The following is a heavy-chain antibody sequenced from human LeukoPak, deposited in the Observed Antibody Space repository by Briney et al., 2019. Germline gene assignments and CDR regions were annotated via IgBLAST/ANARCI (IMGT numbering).Heavy chain of an antibody. V-gene: IGHV3-74*01. CDR3: TRATTRGYYYDMDV. Sequence: GGSLRLSCTASGFTFSSSWMHWVRQAPGKGLMWVSRISPDGSSTSHADSVQGRFTISRDNAKNTLYLQMNSLRAEDTAVYYCTRATTRGYYYDMDVWGQGTTVTVSS. CDR2: ISPDGSST. CDR1: GFTFSSSW. D-gene: IGHD5-12*01. J-gene: IGHJ6*02.